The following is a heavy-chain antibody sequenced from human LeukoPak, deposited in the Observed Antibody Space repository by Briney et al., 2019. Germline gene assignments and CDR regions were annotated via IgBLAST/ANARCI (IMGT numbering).Heavy chain of an antibody. D-gene: IGHD2-15*01. V-gene: IGHV1-46*01. CDR3: ARRCAGGSCQGQHDAFDI. CDR1: GYTFTSYY. CDR2: INPSGRST. J-gene: IGHJ3*02. Sequence: ASVKVSCKASGYTFTSYYMHWVRQAPGQGLEWMGIINPSGRSTSYAPKFLGRVTMTMDTSTSTVYMDLSSLRSEDTAIYYCARRCAGGSCQGQHDAFDIWGQGTMVTVSS.